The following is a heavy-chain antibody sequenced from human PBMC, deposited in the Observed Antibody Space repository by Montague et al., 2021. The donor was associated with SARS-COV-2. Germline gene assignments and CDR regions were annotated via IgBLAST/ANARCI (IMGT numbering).Heavy chain of an antibody. CDR3: ARDLSSSWSYWLDP. V-gene: IGHV4-61*02. Sequence: TLSLTCTVSGGYISSGSYYWSWVRQPAGRGMEWIGRIYASGSTKYNPSLKSRVTISVDTSKNQFSLKVSSVTAADTAVYYGARDLSSSWSYWLDPWGQGTLVTVSS. CDR2: IYASGST. J-gene: IGHJ5*02. D-gene: IGHD6-13*01. CDR1: GGYISSGSYY.